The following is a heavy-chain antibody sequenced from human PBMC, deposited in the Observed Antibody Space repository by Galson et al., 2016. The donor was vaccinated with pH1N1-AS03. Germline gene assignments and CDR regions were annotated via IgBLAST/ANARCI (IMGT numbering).Heavy chain of an antibody. V-gene: IGHV3-30*04. D-gene: IGHD6-6*01. CDR3: ARDTTAARLLGPVPT. Sequence: SLRLSCAASGITFNSYAMHWVRQAPGKGLEWVAVISYDGSDKYYADSVKGRFTISRDNSKNTLYLQMNSLRADDTAVFYCARDTTAARLLGPVPTWGQGTTVTVSS. CDR1: GITFNSYA. J-gene: IGHJ6*02. CDR2: ISYDGSDK.